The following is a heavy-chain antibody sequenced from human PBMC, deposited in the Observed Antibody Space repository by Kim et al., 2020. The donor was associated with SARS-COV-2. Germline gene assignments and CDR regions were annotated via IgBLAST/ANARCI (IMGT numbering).Heavy chain of an antibody. V-gene: IGHV3-7*05. J-gene: IGHJ3*02. CDR1: GFTFSSYG. D-gene: IGHD3-10*01. CDR2: IDQDGSEK. CDR3: ARGITMVGGVKAFDI. Sequence: GGSLRLSCAASGFTFSSYGMSWVRQAPGKGLEWVANIDQDGSEKYYVDSVKGRFTISRDNAKNSLYLQMNSLRAEDTAVYYCARGITMVGGVKAFDIWG.